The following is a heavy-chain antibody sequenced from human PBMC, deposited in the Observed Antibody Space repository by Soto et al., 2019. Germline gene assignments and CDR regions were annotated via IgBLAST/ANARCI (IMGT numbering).Heavy chain of an antibody. CDR1: GFTVRSDY. CDR3: ARVTYPTGNYPD. D-gene: IGHD1-7*01. Sequence: EVQLVESGGGLIQRGGALRLSCAASGFTVRSDYMSWVRQAPGQGLEWVSVIYTGGGAYYADSVKGRFIISRDNSKNTLYLQMTSLRAEDTAVYFCARVTYPTGNYPDWGQGTLVTVSS. V-gene: IGHV3-53*01. J-gene: IGHJ4*02. CDR2: IYTGGGA.